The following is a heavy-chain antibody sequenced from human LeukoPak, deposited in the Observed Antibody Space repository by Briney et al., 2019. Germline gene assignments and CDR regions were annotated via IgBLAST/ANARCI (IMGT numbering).Heavy chain of an antibody. J-gene: IGHJ4*02. CDR1: GFTFSTYW. CDR3: ARDVGGSLDY. Sequence: GGSLRLSCAASGFTFSTYWMAWVRQAPGKGLEWVANIKGDESARHQADPVKGRFTISRDNAKKSVYLQMSSLRGEDTAVYYCARDVGGSLDYWGQGTLVTVSS. CDR2: IKGDESAR. V-gene: IGHV3-7*01. D-gene: IGHD1-26*01.